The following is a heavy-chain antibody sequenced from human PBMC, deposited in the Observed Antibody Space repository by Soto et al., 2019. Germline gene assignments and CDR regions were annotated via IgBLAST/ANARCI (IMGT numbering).Heavy chain of an antibody. J-gene: IGHJ6*03. CDR2: IYYSGST. V-gene: IGHV4-59*08. CDR1: GGSISSYY. CDR3: ARRLPAARPGLYYYYMDV. Sequence: QVQLQESGPGLVKPSETLSLTCTVSGGSISSYYWSWIRQPPGKGLEWIGYIYYSGSTNYNPSLKSRVTISVDTSKNQFSLKLSSVTAADTAVYYCARRLPAARPGLYYYYMDVWGKGTTVTVSS. D-gene: IGHD6-6*01.